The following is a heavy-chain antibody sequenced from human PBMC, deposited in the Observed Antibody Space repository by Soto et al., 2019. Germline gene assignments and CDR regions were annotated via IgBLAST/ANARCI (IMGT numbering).Heavy chain of an antibody. CDR3: ARGSVLRYFDWLYHYGMDV. J-gene: IGHJ6*02. CDR2: ISSNGGST. Sequence: PGGALTLSCAPPVFTLSRYAMHWVRQAPGKGLEYVSAISSNGGSTYYANSVKGRFTISRDNSKNTLYLQMGSLRAEDMAVYYCARGSVLRYFDWLYHYGMDVWGQGTTVTVSS. CDR1: VFTLSRYA. D-gene: IGHD3-9*01. V-gene: IGHV3-64*01.